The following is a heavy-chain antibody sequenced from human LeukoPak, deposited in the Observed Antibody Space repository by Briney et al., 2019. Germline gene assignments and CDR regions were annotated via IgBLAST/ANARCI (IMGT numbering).Heavy chain of an antibody. CDR3: ARGQVVVAAYLI. CDR1: GFTFSSYA. CDR2: ISYDGSNK. V-gene: IGHV3-30*04. J-gene: IGHJ3*02. Sequence: GRSLRLSCAASGFTFSSYAMHWVRQAPGKGLEWVAVISYDGSNKYYADSVKGRFTISRDNSKNTLYLQMSSLSAEDTAVYYCARGQVVVAAYLIWGQGTMVTVSS. D-gene: IGHD2-15*01.